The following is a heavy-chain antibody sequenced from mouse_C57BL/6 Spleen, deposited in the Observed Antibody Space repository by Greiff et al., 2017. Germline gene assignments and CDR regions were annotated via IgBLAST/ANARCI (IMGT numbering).Heavy chain of an antibody. V-gene: IGHV14-3*01. CDR3: AYYDYDGYYYAMDY. CDR1: GFNIKNTY. D-gene: IGHD2-4*01. J-gene: IGHJ4*01. CDR2: IDPANGNT. Sequence: EVMLVESVAELVRPGASVKLSCTASGFNIKNTYMHWVKQRPEQGLEWIGRIDPANGNTKYAPKFQGKATITADPSSNTAYLQLSSLTSEDTAIYYCAYYDYDGYYYAMDYWGQGTSVTVSS.